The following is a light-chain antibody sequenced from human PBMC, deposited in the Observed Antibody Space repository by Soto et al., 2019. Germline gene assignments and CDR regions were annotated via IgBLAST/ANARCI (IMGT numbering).Light chain of an antibody. CDR3: QQYNNWPAT. V-gene: IGKV3-15*01. Sequence: EIVMTQSPATLSVSPGERATLSCRASQSVSSNLAWYQQKPGQAPRLLIYGASTSATGIPARFSGSGSGTEFTLTISSLQSEDFAVYCCQQYNNWPATFGQGTKVDIK. CDR1: QSVSSN. CDR2: GAS. J-gene: IGKJ1*01.